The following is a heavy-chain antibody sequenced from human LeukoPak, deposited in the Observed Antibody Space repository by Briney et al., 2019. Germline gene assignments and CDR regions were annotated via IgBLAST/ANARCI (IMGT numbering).Heavy chain of an antibody. CDR3: AKDDDWGRYKH. CDR2: ISPSGGIT. V-gene: IGHV3-23*01. J-gene: IGHJ1*01. CDR1: GFTFSSYA. D-gene: IGHD3-16*01. Sequence: PGGSLRLSCAASGFTFSSYAMHWVRQAPGKRLEWVSGISPSGGITYYTDSVKGRFTISRDNSKNTQSLQMNSLRAEDTAVYYCAKDDDWGRYKHWGQGTLVTVSS.